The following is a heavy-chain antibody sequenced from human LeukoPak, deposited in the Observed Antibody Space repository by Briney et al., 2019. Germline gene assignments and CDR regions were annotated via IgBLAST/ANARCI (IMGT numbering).Heavy chain of an antibody. D-gene: IGHD3-10*01. V-gene: IGHV3-48*01. J-gene: IGHJ4*02. Sequence: GGSLRLCCAASGFTFSSYSMNWVRQAPGKGLEWVSYISSSSSTIYYADSVKGRFTISRDNAKNSLYLQMNSLRAEDTAVYYCARDLVAEGDYYGSRSYCDYWGQGTLVTVSS. CDR3: ARDLVAEGDYYGSRSYCDY. CDR2: ISSSSSTI. CDR1: GFTFSSYS.